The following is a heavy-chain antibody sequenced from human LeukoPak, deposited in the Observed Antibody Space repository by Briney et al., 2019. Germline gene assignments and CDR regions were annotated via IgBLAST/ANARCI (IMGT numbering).Heavy chain of an antibody. CDR2: ISSSNSFI. J-gene: IGHJ4*02. CDR1: GFTFIHYS. CDR3: ARAGGSGSQYSPDY. V-gene: IGHV3-21*01. Sequence: GGSLRLSCAASGFTFIHYSMHWVRQAPGKGLEWVSSISSSNSFIYYADSLKGRFTISRDNAMNSLYLQMNSLRADDTAVYYCARAGGSGSQYSPDYWGQGTLVTVSS. D-gene: IGHD3-10*01.